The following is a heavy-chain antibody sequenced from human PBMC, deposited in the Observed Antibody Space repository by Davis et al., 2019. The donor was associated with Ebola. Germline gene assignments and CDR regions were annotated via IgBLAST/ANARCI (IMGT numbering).Heavy chain of an antibody. CDR2: IYGGDT. J-gene: IGHJ6*04. CDR3: SQGSRPPRSLYGMDV. CDR1: GFTVRNTH. V-gene: IGHV3-53*05. Sequence: GESLKISCDASGFTVRNTHMSWVRQAPGKGLEWVSGIYGGDTHYADSVKGRFTISRDNSKNTLYLQMNSLRAEDTAVYYCSQGSRPPRSLYGMDVWGKGTTVTVSS. D-gene: IGHD1-26*01.